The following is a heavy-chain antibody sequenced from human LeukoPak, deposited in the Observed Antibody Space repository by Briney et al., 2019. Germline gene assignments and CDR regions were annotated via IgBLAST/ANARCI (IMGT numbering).Heavy chain of an antibody. V-gene: IGHV3-23*01. J-gene: IGHJ4*02. CDR1: GFTFGDYA. CDR3: AKLPHSSASHY. D-gene: IGHD3-22*01. CDR2: IGGGT. Sequence: PGRSLRLSCTTSGFTFGDYAMSWVRQAPGKGLEWVSGIGGGTYDADSVKGRFIISRDNSKNTLYLQMNSLRAEDTAVYYCAKLPHSSASHYWGQGTLVTVSS.